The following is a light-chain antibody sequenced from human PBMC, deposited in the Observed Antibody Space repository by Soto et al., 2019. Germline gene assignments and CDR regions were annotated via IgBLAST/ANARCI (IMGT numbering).Light chain of an antibody. Sequence: QLVLTQPPSASGTPGQRVTISCSGSSSNIGRNTVNWYQQFPGTAPKLLIYSNDQWPSGVPDRFLGSKSGTSASLAISGLQSEDEADYYCAAWDDSLNGYVFGTGTKVTVL. CDR2: SND. CDR1: SSNIGRNT. J-gene: IGLJ1*01. CDR3: AAWDDSLNGYV. V-gene: IGLV1-44*01.